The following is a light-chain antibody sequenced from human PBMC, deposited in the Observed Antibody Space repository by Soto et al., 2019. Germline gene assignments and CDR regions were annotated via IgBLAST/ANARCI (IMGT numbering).Light chain of an antibody. CDR3: QQYNSL. Sequence: DIQMTQSPSTLSASVGYRFTITCRASQSISSWLAWYQQKPGKAPKLLIYKASSLESGVPSRFSGSGSGTEFTLTISSLQPDDFATYYCQQYNSLFGQGTKGDIK. CDR1: QSISSW. J-gene: IGKJ1*01. V-gene: IGKV1-5*03. CDR2: KAS.